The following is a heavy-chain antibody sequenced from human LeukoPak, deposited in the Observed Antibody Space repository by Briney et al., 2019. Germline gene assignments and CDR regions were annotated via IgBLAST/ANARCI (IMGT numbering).Heavy chain of an antibody. J-gene: IGHJ4*02. CDR2: IWYDGSNK. V-gene: IGHV3-33*01. CDR1: GFTFSSYG. CDR3: ARDLYYYDSSGYYYDY. D-gene: IGHD3-22*01. Sequence: PGGSLRLSCAASGFTFSSYGMHWVRQAPGKGLEWVAVIWYDGSNKYYADSVKGRFTISRDNSKNTLYLQMNSLRAEDTAVCYCARDLYYYDSSGYYYDYWGQGTLVTVSS.